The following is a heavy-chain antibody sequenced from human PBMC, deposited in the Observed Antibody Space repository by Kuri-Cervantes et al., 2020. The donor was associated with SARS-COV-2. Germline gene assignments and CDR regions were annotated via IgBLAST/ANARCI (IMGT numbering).Heavy chain of an antibody. Sequence: GESLKISCAASGFTFSGYSMNWIRQAPGKGLEWVASIDSSSYYVYHADSVKGRLTISRDNAKTSVYLQMNSLKVEGTAVYYCAREEGGELGEAFDYWGQGALVTVSS. CDR1: GFTFSGYS. CDR2: IDSSSYYV. CDR3: AREEGGELGEAFDY. V-gene: IGHV3-21*01. J-gene: IGHJ4*02. D-gene: IGHD7-27*01.